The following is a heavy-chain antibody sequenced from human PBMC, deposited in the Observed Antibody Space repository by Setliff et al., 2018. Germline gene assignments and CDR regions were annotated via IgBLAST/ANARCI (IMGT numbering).Heavy chain of an antibody. D-gene: IGHD3-22*01. Sequence: SETLSLTCAVYGGSFSDNYWSWIRQPPGKGLEWIGQIHHSGITNYSPSLKSRVTISVDTSKNLFSLKLSSVTAADTAVYFCARGPRFDYESPTYRRRFDPWGQGTAVTVSS. V-gene: IGHV4-34*01. CDR2: IHHSGIT. CDR1: GGSFSDNY. CDR3: ARGPRFDYESPTYRRRFDP. J-gene: IGHJ5*02.